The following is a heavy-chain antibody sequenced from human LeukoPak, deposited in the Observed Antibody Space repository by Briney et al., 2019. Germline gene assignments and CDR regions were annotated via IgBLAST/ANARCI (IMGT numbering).Heavy chain of an antibody. Sequence: TSGTLSLTCAVSGGSISSSNWWSWVRQPPGKGLEWIGEIYHSGSTNYNPSLKSRVTISVDKSKNQFSLKLSSVTAADTAVYYCARALASDFWSGYYYYYYMDVWGKGTTVTVSS. CDR1: GGSISSSNW. V-gene: IGHV4-4*02. D-gene: IGHD3-3*01. CDR3: ARALASDFWSGYYYYYYMDV. CDR2: IYHSGST. J-gene: IGHJ6*03.